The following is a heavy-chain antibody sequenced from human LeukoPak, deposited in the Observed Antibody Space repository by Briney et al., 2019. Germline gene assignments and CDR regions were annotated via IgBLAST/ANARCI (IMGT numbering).Heavy chain of an antibody. V-gene: IGHV3-74*01. CDR3: ARVYETIGYLY. Sequence: GGSLRLSCAPSGFTFTAFWMHCVRHAPGKGGVWVALIYRDGGFTRYADSVKSPFTISRDNATNTLYLQMNSVRDADTAAYYSARVYETIGYLYGGQGSRVTVSS. D-gene: IGHD3-22*01. J-gene: IGHJ4*02. CDR2: IYRDGGFT. CDR1: GFTFTAFW.